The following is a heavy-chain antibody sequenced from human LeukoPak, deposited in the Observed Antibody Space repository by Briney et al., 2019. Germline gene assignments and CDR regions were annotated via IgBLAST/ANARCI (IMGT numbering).Heavy chain of an antibody. D-gene: IGHD3-22*01. CDR1: GFTVSSNH. Sequence: GGSLRLSCAASGFTVSSNHMNWVRQAPGKGLEWVSAIDSGGNTFYADSVKGRFTISRDNSKNTLYLQMNSLRAEDTAVYYCAKVMGSSHYYYDSSGYVPYGMDVWGQGTTVTVSS. V-gene: IGHV3-53*01. CDR2: IDSGGNT. J-gene: IGHJ6*02. CDR3: AKVMGSSHYYYDSSGYVPYGMDV.